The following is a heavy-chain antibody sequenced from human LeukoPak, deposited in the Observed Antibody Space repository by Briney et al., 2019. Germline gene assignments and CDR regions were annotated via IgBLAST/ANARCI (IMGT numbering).Heavy chain of an antibody. Sequence: GGSLRLSCAASGFTVSSNYMSWVRQAPGKGLEWVSVIYSGGSTYYADSVKGRFTISRDNSKNTLYLQINSLRAEDTAVYYCARGINWYYFDYWGQGTLVTVSS. CDR3: ARGINWYYFDY. V-gene: IGHV3-53*01. CDR1: GFTVSSNY. CDR2: IYSGGST. D-gene: IGHD5-24*01. J-gene: IGHJ4*02.